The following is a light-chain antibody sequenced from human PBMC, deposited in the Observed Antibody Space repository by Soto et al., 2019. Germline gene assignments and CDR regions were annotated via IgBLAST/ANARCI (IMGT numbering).Light chain of an antibody. CDR1: SSDVGGYNY. V-gene: IGLV2-11*01. Sequence: QSVLTQPRSVSGSPGQSVTISCTGTSSDVGGYNYVSWYQQHPGKAPKLLIYNNNQRPSGVPDRFSGSKSGTSASLAITGLRSDDEADYYCATWDDDLYTPIIGGGTKLTVL. J-gene: IGLJ2*01. CDR2: NNN. CDR3: ATWDDDLYTPI.